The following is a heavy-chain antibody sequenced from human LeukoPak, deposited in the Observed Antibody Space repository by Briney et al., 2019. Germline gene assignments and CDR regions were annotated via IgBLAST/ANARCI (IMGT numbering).Heavy chain of an antibody. CDR3: ASSSGNSNGWSPPEVWYFDY. J-gene: IGHJ4*02. D-gene: IGHD6-19*01. CDR2: IYYSGST. V-gene: IGHV4-59*01. CDR1: GGSISSDY. Sequence: SETLSLTCTVSGGSISSDYWSWIRQPPGKGLEWIGYIYYSGSTNYNPSLKSRVTISVDTSKNQFSLKLSSVTAADTAVYYCASSSGNSNGWSPPEVWYFDYGGQGTLVTVSS.